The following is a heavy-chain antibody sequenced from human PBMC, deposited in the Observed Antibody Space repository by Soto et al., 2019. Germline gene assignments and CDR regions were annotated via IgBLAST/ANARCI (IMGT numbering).Heavy chain of an antibody. Sequence: GGSLRLSCAAAEFTFSSYAMSWVRQAPGKGLEWVSSISGSGDNTFYADSVKGRFTISRDNSKNTLHLQMSSLRGEDTAVYYCAREGYCSTTSCYTYFDSWGQGTLVTVSS. CDR1: EFTFSSYA. CDR2: ISGSGDNT. D-gene: IGHD2-2*02. J-gene: IGHJ4*02. CDR3: AREGYCSTTSCYTYFDS. V-gene: IGHV3-23*01.